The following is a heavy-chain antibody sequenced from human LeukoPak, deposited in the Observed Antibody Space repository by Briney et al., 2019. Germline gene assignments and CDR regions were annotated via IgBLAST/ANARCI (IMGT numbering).Heavy chain of an antibody. CDR1: GFTFSSYA. CDR2: ISGSGGST. D-gene: IGHD2-2*01. CDR3: AKEAPEYCSSTSCPGVYYYGMDV. J-gene: IGHJ6*02. V-gene: IGHV3-23*01. Sequence: GGSLRLSCAASGFTFSSYAMSWVRQAPGKGLEWVSAISGSGGSTYYADSVKGRFTISRDNSKNTLYLQMNSLRAEDTAVYYCAKEAPEYCSSTSCPGVYYYGMDVWGQGTTVTVSS.